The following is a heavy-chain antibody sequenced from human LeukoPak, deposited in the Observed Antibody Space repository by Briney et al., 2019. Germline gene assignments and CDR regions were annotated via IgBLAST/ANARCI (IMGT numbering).Heavy chain of an antibody. CDR3: ARGSAVGATESLGFDY. CDR1: GYTFTDYY. D-gene: IGHD1-26*01. V-gene: IGHV1-2*02. Sequence: GASVKVSCKASGYTFTDYYMHWVRQAPGQGLEWMGWINPNSADTHYAQKFQGRVTMTSDTSISTAYMELSRLRSDDTAVYYCARGSAVGATESLGFDYWGQGTPVTVSS. J-gene: IGHJ4*02. CDR2: INPNSADT.